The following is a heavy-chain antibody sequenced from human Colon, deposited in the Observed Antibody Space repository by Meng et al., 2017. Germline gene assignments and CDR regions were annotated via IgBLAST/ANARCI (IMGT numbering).Heavy chain of an antibody. CDR2: ISGSGANT. V-gene: IGHV3-23*01. Sequence: GESLKISCAASGFTFSSYAMGWVRQAPGKGLEWVSTISGSGANTHYADSVKGRFTISRDNSKNTLYLQMNSLRAEDTAVYYCDASDFWGQGSLVSVSS. J-gene: IGHJ4*02. CDR3: DASDF. CDR1: GFTFSSYA.